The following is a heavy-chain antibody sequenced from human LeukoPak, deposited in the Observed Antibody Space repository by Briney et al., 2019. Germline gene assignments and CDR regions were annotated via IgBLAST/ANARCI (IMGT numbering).Heavy chain of an antibody. Sequence: SETLSLTCTVSGGSISSYYWSWIRQPPGKGLEWIGYIYYSGSTNYNPSLKSRVTISVDTSKNQFSLKLSSVTAADTAVYYCARGLAPENYYDSSGYYPGYWGQGTLVTVSS. CDR3: ARGLAPENYYDSSGYYPGY. V-gene: IGHV4-59*01. CDR2: IYYSGST. D-gene: IGHD3-22*01. J-gene: IGHJ4*02. CDR1: GGSISSYY.